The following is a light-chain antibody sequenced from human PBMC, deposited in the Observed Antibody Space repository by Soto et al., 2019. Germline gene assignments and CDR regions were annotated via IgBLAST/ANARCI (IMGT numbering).Light chain of an antibody. J-gene: IGLJ2*01. Sequence: QAVVTQEPSFSVSPGGTVTLTCGLSSGSVSTSYYPSWYQQTPGQAPRTLIYSTNTRSSGVPDRFSGSILGNKAALTITGAQADDESDYYCVLYMGSGNSVFGGGTKLTVL. CDR1: SGSVSTSYY. CDR3: VLYMGSGNSV. V-gene: IGLV8-61*01. CDR2: STN.